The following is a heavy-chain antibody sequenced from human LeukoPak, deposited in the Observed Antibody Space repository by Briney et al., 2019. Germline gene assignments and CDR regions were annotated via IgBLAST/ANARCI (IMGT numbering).Heavy chain of an antibody. V-gene: IGHV3-23*01. J-gene: IGHJ5*02. CDR1: GFTFNSFA. D-gene: IGHD3-10*01. CDR3: AKDQEVRGDRPKWFDP. Sequence: GGSLRLSCAASGFTFNSFAMTWVRQAPGKGLEWVSTISGSGVSTYYADSVKGRFTISRDNSKNTLYLQMNSLRAEDTALYYCAKDQEVRGDRPKWFDPWGQGTLVTVSS. CDR2: ISGSGVST.